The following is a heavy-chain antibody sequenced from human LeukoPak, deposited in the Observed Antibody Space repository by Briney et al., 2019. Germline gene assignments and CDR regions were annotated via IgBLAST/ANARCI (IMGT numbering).Heavy chain of an antibody. Sequence: SGPLSLTCAVSGGSITTSNWWSWARQPPRKGLEWIGEIHHSGSTNYNPSLKSRVTISVDKSKNQFSLKLSSVTAADTAVYYCATAAGYSSGWVWFDPWGQGTLVTVSS. CDR3: ATAAGYSSGWVWFDP. V-gene: IGHV4-4*02. D-gene: IGHD6-19*01. CDR2: IHHSGST. J-gene: IGHJ5*02. CDR1: GGSITTSNW.